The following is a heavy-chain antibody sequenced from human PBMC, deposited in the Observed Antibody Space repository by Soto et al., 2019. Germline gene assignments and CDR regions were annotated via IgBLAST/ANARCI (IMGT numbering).Heavy chain of an antibody. CDR1: RFTFSNAW. D-gene: IGHD2-2*01. CDR3: PPYLYCSSTSCYPENWFDP. CDR2: IKSKSDGGTT. Sequence: EVQLVESGGGLVKPGGSLRLSCAASRFTFSNAWMSWVRQAPGKGLEWVGRIKSKSDGGTTDYAAPVKGRFTISRDDSKNTLYLQMNSLKTEDTAVYYCPPYLYCSSTSCYPENWFDPWGQGTLVTVSS. V-gene: IGHV3-15*01. J-gene: IGHJ5*02.